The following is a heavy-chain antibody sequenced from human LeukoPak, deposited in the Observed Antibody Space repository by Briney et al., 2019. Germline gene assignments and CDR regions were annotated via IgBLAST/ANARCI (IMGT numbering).Heavy chain of an antibody. V-gene: IGHV3-11*06. CDR3: ARSIAAAGAFDI. J-gene: IGHJ3*02. CDR2: ISSSSSYT. D-gene: IGHD6-13*01. CDR1: GFTFSDYY. Sequence: GGSLRLSCAASGFTFSDYYMSRIRQTPGKGLEWVSYISSSSSYTNYADSVKGRFTISRDNAKNSLYLQMNSLRAEDTAVYYCARSIAAAGAFDIWGQGTMVTVSS.